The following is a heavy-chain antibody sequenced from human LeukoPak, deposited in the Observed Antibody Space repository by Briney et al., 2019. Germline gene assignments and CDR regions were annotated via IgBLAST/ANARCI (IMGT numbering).Heavy chain of an antibody. CDR2: IYTSGST. V-gene: IGHV4-4*07. D-gene: IGHD2-2*01. CDR1: GGSISSYY. J-gene: IGHJ3*02. CDR3: AGKRIQIPAATDDAFDI. Sequence: SETLSLTCTVSGGSISSYYWSWIRQPAGKGLEWTGCIYTSGSTNYNPSLKSRVTMSVDTSKNQFSLKLSSVTAADTAVYYCAGKRIQIPAATDDAFDIWGQGTMVTVSS.